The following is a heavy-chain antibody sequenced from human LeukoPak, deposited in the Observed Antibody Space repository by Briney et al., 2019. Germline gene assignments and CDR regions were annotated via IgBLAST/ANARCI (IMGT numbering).Heavy chain of an antibody. CDR3: ASGRAVRFGELSDFDY. V-gene: IGHV1-2*04. J-gene: IGHJ4*02. D-gene: IGHD3-10*01. CDR2: INPNSGGS. Sequence: ASVKVSCKASGYTFTAYYIHWVRQAPGQGLEWMGWINPNSGGSNYAQKFQGWVTMTRDTSISTAYMELSRLRSDDTAVYYCASGRAVRFGELSDFDYWGQGTLVTVSS. CDR1: GYTFTAYY.